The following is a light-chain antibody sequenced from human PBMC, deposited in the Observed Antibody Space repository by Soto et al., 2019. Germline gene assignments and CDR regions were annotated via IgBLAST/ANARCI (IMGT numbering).Light chain of an antibody. CDR1: QSISVW. Sequence: DIQMTQSPSPLSASVGDRVTITCRASQSISVWLAWYQQKAGKAPNLLIYKASRLESGVPSRFSGSGSETEFTPTISGLQPGDSATYYCQQYNSYSPTFGQGTKVDIK. CDR2: KAS. J-gene: IGKJ1*01. V-gene: IGKV1-5*03. CDR3: QQYNSYSPT.